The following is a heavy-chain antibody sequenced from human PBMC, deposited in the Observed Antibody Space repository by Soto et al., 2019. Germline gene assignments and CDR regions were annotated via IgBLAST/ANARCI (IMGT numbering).Heavy chain of an antibody. D-gene: IGHD2-2*01. V-gene: IGHV1-69*08. CDR3: AKDRGYCSSTSGYGNWFDP. J-gene: IGHJ5*02. CDR1: GGTFSSYT. CDR2: IIPILGIA. Sequence: QVQLVQSGAEVKKPGSSVKVSCKASGGTFSSYTISWVRQAPGQGLEWMGRIIPILGIANYAQKFQGRVTITTDNATSKACVELSSLRSEDPAVYYCAKDRGYCSSTSGYGNWFDPWGQGTLVTVSS.